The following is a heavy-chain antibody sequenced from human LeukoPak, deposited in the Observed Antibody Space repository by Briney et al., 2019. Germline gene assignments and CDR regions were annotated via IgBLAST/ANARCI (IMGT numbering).Heavy chain of an antibody. CDR1: GFTFSSYW. CDR3: AKADIVVVFDI. D-gene: IGHD3-22*01. Sequence: GGSLRLSCAASGFTFSSYWMFWVRQAPGKGLVWVSRINIDGSDITYADSVKGRFTISRDNSKNTLYLQMNSLGAEDTAVYYCAKADIVVVFDIWGQGTMVTVSS. J-gene: IGHJ3*02. V-gene: IGHV3-74*01. CDR2: INIDGSDI.